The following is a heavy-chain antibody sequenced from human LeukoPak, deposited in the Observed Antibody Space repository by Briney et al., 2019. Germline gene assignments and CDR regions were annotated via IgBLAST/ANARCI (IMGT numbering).Heavy chain of an antibody. J-gene: IGHJ4*02. D-gene: IGHD3-10*01. V-gene: IGHV3-7*01. CDR2: IKYDEIEK. Sequence: PGGSLRLSCAASGFTFSTKWMSWVRQAPGKGLEWVANIKYDEIEKYYVDSVKGRFTISRDNAKNSLYLQMNSLRAEDTAVYYCARDGSGEWPIGYWGQGTLVTVSS. CDR3: ARDGSGEWPIGY. CDR1: GFTFSTKW.